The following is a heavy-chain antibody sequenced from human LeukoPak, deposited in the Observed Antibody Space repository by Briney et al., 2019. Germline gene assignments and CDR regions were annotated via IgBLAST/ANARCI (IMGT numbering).Heavy chain of an antibody. CDR1: GGSITVYY. Sequence: SETLSLTCSVSGGSITVYYWNWIRQSPGKGLEWIGSISYSGSTNYNPSLKSRVTITIDTSKNRFSLKVSSVIAADTAMYYCARGGSRSYTSSTLDYWGQGTLVTVSS. V-gene: IGHV4-59*12. CDR2: ISYSGST. D-gene: IGHD6-6*01. J-gene: IGHJ4*02. CDR3: ARGGSRSYTSSTLDY.